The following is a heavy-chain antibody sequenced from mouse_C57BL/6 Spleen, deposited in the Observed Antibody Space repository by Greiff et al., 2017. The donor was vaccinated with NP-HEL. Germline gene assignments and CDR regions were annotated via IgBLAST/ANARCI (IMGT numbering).Heavy chain of an antibody. CDR2: INPGSGGT. CDR3: ARSTTGGFAY. CDR1: GYAFTNYL. Sequence: QVHVKQSGAELVRPGTSVKVSCKASGYAFTNYLIEWVKQRPGQGLEWIGVINPGSGGTNYNEKFKGKATLTADKSSSTAYMQLSSLTSEDSAVYFCARSTTGGFAYWGQGTLVTVSA. V-gene: IGHV1-54*01. J-gene: IGHJ3*01. D-gene: IGHD1-1*01.